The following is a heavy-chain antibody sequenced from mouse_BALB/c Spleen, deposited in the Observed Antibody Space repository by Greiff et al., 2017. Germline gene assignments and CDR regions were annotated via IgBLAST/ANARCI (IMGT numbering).Heavy chain of an antibody. CDR3: ARSDYYDYDGWFAY. J-gene: IGHJ3*01. D-gene: IGHD2-4*01. Sequence: VQLQESGPELVKPGASVRISCKASGYTFTSYYIHWVKQRPGQGLEWIGWINPGNVNTKYNEKFKGKATLTADKSSSTAYMQLSSLISEDSAVYFCARSDYYDYDGWFAYWGQGTLVTVSA. CDR1: GYTFTSYY. CDR2: INPGNVNT. V-gene: IGHV1S56*01.